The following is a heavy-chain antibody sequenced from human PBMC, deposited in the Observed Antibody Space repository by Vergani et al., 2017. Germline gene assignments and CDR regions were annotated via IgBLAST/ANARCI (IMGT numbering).Heavy chain of an antibody. CDR1: GITFWKFG. CDR3: VRDVRVSRT. Sequence: EVQMVESGGGLVKPGGSLRLSCVASGITFWKFGMHWVRQGPGKGLEWVSGISWNSGAVDYADSVMGRFTISRDNAKNSLYLDMSSLRAEDTAVYYCVRDVRVSRTWGQGTLVAVSS. CDR2: ISWNSGAV. J-gene: IGHJ3*01. V-gene: IGHV3-9*01.